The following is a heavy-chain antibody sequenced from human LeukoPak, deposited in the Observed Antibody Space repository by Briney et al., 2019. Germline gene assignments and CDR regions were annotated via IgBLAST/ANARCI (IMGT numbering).Heavy chain of an antibody. Sequence: PGGSLRLSCAVSGFTFSDTCMTWIRQAPEKGLESLSYISPSGTDISYADSVKGRFTISRDNAKNSLYLQMNSLRVEDTAVYYCTRDPRNLDYWGQGTLVTVSS. CDR3: TRDPRNLDY. CDR1: GFTFSDTC. D-gene: IGHD1-14*01. V-gene: IGHV3-11*01. CDR2: ISPSGTDI. J-gene: IGHJ4*02.